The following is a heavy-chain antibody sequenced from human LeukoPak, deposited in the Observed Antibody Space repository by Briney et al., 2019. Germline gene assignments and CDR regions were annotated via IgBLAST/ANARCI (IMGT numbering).Heavy chain of an antibody. J-gene: IGHJ4*02. V-gene: IGHV4-39*01. CDR2: IYYSGST. CDR3: TRRSGGLPSDY. D-gene: IGHD3-10*01. Sequence: SETLSLTCTVSGGSISSYYWGWIRQPPGKGLEWIGSIYYSGSTYDNPSLKSRVTISVDTSKNQFSLKLSSVTAADTAVYYCTRRSGGLPSDYWGQGTLVTVSS. CDR1: GGSISSYY.